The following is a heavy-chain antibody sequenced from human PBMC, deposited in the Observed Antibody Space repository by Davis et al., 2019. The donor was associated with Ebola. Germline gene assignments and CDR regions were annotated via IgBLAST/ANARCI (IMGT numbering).Heavy chain of an antibody. V-gene: IGHV1-18*04. CDR1: GYTFTSYG. Sequence: AASVKVSCKASGYTFTSYGISWVRQAPGQGLEWMGWISAYNGNTNYAQKLQGRVTMTTDTSTSTAYMELRSLRSDDTAVYYCAREEYYYDSSGYYHATFDYWGQGTLVTVSS. D-gene: IGHD3-22*01. J-gene: IGHJ4*02. CDR2: ISAYNGNT. CDR3: AREEYYYDSSGYYHATFDY.